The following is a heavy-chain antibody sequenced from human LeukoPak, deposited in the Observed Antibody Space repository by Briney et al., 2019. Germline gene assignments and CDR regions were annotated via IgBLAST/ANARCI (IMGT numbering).Heavy chain of an antibody. CDR3: AREVEDIVVVPAATPLAH. CDR1: GYTFTSYG. J-gene: IGHJ4*02. Sequence: APVKVSCKASGYTFTSYGISWVRQAPGQGLEWMGWISAYNGNTNYAQKLQGRVTMTTDTSTSTAYMELRSLRSDDTAVYYCAREVEDIVVVPAATPLAHWGQGTLVIVSS. V-gene: IGHV1-18*01. D-gene: IGHD2-2*01. CDR2: ISAYNGNT.